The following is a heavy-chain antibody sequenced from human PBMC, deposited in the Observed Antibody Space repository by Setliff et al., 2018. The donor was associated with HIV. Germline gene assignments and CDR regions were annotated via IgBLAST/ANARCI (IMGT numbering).Heavy chain of an antibody. Sequence: PGGSLRLSCAASGFIFNDYYMNWIRQAPGKGLEWVSVINGGTTTYYADSVKGRFTISRDNSKNTLYLQMISLRADDTAVYYCAKSLLVAGNDYWGQGTLVTVSS. CDR3: AKSLLVAGNDY. V-gene: IGHV3-53*01. D-gene: IGHD2-8*02. CDR1: GFIFNDYY. CDR2: INGGTTT. J-gene: IGHJ4*02.